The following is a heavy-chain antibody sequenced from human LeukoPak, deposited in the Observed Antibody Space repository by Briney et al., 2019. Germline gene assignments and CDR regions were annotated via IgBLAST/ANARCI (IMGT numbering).Heavy chain of an antibody. J-gene: IGHJ6*03. Sequence: ASVKVSCKASGYTFTGYYMHWVRQAPGQGLEWMGWINPNSGGTNYAQKFQGRVTITRNTSISTAYMELSSLRSEDTAVYYCARGGSSWGYYYYYYMDVWGKGTTVTVSS. CDR2: INPNSGGT. CDR1: GYTFTGYY. V-gene: IGHV1-2*02. CDR3: ARGGSSWGYYYYYYMDV. D-gene: IGHD6-13*01.